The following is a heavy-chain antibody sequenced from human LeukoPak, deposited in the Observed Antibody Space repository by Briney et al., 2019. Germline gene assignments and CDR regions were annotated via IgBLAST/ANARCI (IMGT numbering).Heavy chain of an antibody. J-gene: IGHJ4*02. Sequence: GGSLRLSCAASGFTFSTYAMSWVRQAPGKGLEWVSTISGGVGSTYYADSVKGRFTISRDNSKNTLYLQMNSLRAVDTAVYYCAKDVYGDYGGLVYWGQGTLVTVSS. CDR3: AKDVYGDYGGLVY. D-gene: IGHD4-17*01. V-gene: IGHV3-23*01. CDR2: ISGGVGST. CDR1: GFTFSTYA.